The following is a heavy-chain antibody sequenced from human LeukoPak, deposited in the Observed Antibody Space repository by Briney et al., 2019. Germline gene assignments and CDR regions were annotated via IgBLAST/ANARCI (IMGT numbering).Heavy chain of an antibody. Sequence: GGSLRLSCAASGFTFSDYYMSWIRQAPGKGLEWVSYISSSGSTIYYADSVKGRFTISRDNAKNSPYLQMNSLRAEDTAVYYCAAYTYYDFWRGIGGWFDPWGQGTLVTVSS. D-gene: IGHD3-3*01. CDR1: GFTFSDYY. CDR3: AAYTYYDFWRGIGGWFDP. J-gene: IGHJ5*02. CDR2: ISSSGSTI. V-gene: IGHV3-11*01.